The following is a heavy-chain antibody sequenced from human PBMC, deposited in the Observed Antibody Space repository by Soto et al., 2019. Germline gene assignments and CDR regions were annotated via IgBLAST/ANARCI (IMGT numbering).Heavy chain of an antibody. D-gene: IGHD6-19*01. Sequence: PSEPLSLTCFVSGYSITAGGYYWSWIRHHPGKGLEWIGSFYSSGSIIYNPSLRSRVSISGDTSSNQFSMSLTSVTAADTARYYWARMYSSGSGRFHQWGQGTLGNVAA. CDR3: ARMYSSGSGRFHQ. V-gene: IGHV4-31*03. J-gene: IGHJ5*02. CDR2: FYSSGSI. CDR1: GYSITAGGYY.